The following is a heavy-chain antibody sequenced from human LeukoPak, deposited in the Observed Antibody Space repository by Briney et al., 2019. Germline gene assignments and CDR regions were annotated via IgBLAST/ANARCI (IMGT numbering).Heavy chain of an antibody. J-gene: IGHJ4*02. CDR2: IYSDGTT. Sequence: GGSLRLSCAASGIIVTDNYMSWVRQAPGKGLEWVSIIYSDGTTYYRDSVKGRFTISRDNSKNTLYLQMNSLRAEDTAVYYCSTLYLTFGGVIEHDYWGQGTLVTVSS. D-gene: IGHD3-16*02. CDR1: GIIVTDNY. CDR3: STLYLTFGGVIEHDY. V-gene: IGHV3-53*05.